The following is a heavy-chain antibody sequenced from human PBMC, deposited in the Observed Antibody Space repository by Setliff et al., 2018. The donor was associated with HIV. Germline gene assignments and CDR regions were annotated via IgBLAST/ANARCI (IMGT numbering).Heavy chain of an antibody. CDR2: IYNSVTT. D-gene: IGHD2-2*01. CDR1: GASISSNT. V-gene: IGHV4-59*01. Sequence: LSLTCIVSGASISSNTWSWIRQAPGKGLQWTGFIYNSVTTNYNPSLKSRVTISLDTSKNQFSLKLTSVTAADTAVYYCARGGTSSNWFGPWGQGTLVTVSS. J-gene: IGHJ5*02. CDR3: ARGGTSSNWFGP.